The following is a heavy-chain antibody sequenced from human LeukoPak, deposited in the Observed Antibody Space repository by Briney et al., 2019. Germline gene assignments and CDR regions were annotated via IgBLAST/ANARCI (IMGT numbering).Heavy chain of an antibody. J-gene: IGHJ4*02. CDR1: ADTFTDYY. D-gene: IGHD1-26*01. V-gene: IGHV1-2*06. CDR2: INPSSGDT. CDR3: ATTSGYFYY. Sequence: ASVKVSCKASADTFTDYYVHWVRQAHGQGLEWMGRINPSSGDTNYAQNFQGRVTITRDTSISTAYMELSRLRSDDTAVYYCATTSGYFYYWGQGTLVTVSS.